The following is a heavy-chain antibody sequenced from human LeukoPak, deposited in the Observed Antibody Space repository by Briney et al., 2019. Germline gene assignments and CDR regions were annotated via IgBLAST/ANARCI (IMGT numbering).Heavy chain of an antibody. V-gene: IGHV4-59*02. D-gene: IGHD1-26*01. CDR1: SGSVNNYY. CDR3: ARGGWELDY. CDR2: IYYSGST. J-gene: IGHJ4*02. Sequence: PSETLSLTCTVSSGSVNNYYWSWIRQPPGKGLEWIGYIYYSGSTNYNPSLKSRVTISVDTSKNQFSLKLSSVTAADTAVYYCARGGWELDYWGQGTLVTVSP.